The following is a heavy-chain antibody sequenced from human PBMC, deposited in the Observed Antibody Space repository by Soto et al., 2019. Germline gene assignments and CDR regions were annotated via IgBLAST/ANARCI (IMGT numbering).Heavy chain of an antibody. CDR2: IYHSGST. CDR3: ARVPQYYDFWSGYLSNYYFDY. D-gene: IGHD3-3*01. CDR1: GGSISSSNW. Sequence: QVQLQESGPGLVKPSGTLSLTCAVSGGSISSSNWWSWVRQPPGKGLEWIGEIYHSGSTNYNPSLKSRVTISVDKSKNQFSLKLSSVTAADTAVYYCARVPQYYDFWSGYLSNYYFDYWGQGTLVTVSS. J-gene: IGHJ4*02. V-gene: IGHV4-4*02.